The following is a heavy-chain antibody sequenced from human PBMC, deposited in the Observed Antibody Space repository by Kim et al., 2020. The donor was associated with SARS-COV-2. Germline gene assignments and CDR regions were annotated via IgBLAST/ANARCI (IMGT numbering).Heavy chain of an antibody. V-gene: IGHV3-30*18. J-gene: IGHJ5*02. D-gene: IGHD3-3*01. CDR3: AKDISAIDREWLFIAPNCFDP. CDR2: LSHDGSSK. Sequence: GGSLRLSCAVSGFMFSNFGMHWVRQAPGKGLEWVAFLSHDGSSKYYTDSVKGRFTISRDNSKNTLYLQMSSLRTEDTAVYYCAKDISAIDREWLFIAPNCFDPWGQGTLVTVSS. CDR1: GFMFSNFG.